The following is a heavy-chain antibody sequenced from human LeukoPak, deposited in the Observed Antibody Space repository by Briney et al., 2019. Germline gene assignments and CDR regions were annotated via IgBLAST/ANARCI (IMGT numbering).Heavy chain of an antibody. V-gene: IGHV1-24*01. CDR1: GYTLTELS. J-gene: IGHJ4*02. CDR2: FDPEDGET. CDR3: ATKSLRYCSGGSCYLFDY. Sequence: ASVKVSCKVSGYTLTELSMHWVRQAPGKGLEWMGGFDPEDGETIYAQKFQGRVTMTEDTSTDTAYMELSSLRSDDTAVYYCATKSLRYCSGGSCYLFDYWGQGTLVTVSS. D-gene: IGHD2-15*01.